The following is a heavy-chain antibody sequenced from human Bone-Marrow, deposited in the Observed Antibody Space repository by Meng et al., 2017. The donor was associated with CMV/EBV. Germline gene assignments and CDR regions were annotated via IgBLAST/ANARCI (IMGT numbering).Heavy chain of an antibody. CDR3: ARGVFDS. CDR2: ISNSGSAK. Sequence: GGSLRLSCAASGFTFSSYTMNWVRQAPGKGLEWVSYISNSGSAKYYADSLRGRFTISRDNAKNSLYLQMNSLRAEDTAVYYCARGVFDSWGQGTVVTVSS. CDR1: GFTFSSYT. V-gene: IGHV3-48*04. J-gene: IGHJ4*02.